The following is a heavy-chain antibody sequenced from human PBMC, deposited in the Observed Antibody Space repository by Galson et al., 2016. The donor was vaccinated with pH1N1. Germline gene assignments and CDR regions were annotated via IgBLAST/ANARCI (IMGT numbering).Heavy chain of an antibody. CDR1: GASASSDTDY. D-gene: IGHD5-12*01. J-gene: IGHJ4*02. V-gene: IGHV4-61*01. Sequence: SETLSLTCAVSGASASSDTDYWNWIRQPPGKGLEWIGCILRSGYTDSNPSPTSRVTLLVDTSKTQFSLNLRVATAADTAIYYSARGPDWAKSGYGGQGTLVTVSS. CDR3: ARGPDWAKSGY. CDR2: ILRSGYT.